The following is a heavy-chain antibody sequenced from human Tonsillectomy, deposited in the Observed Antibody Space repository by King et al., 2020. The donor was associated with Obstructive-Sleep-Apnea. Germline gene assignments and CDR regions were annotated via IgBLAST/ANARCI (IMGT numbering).Heavy chain of an antibody. J-gene: IGHJ6*02. CDR3: AEDATTVTPYCYYGMDV. CDR2: MSYDGSNK. Sequence: VQLVESGGGVVQPGRSLRLSCAASGFTFSSYAMHWVRQAPGKGLGWVAGMSYDGSNKYYADSVKGRFTISRDNPQNTLYLQMNSLRAEDTAVYYLAEDATTVTPYCYYGMDVWGQGTTVTVSS. V-gene: IGHV3-30-3*01. CDR1: GFTFSSYA. D-gene: IGHD4-17*01.